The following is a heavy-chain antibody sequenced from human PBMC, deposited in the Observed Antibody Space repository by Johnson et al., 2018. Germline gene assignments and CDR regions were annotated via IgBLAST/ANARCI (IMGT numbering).Heavy chain of an antibody. V-gene: IGHV3-30*03. D-gene: IGHD5-12*01. J-gene: IGHJ3*01. Sequence: QVQLLESGGGVVQPGRSLRLSCAASGFTFSSYGMHWVRQAPGKGLEWVAVISYDGSNKYYADPVKGRLPISRDNSKNTLYLQKNSLRDEGTAVYYCAREQSGSDPFNLWGQGTLVTVSS. CDR3: AREQSGSDPFNL. CDR1: GFTFSSYG. CDR2: ISYDGSNK.